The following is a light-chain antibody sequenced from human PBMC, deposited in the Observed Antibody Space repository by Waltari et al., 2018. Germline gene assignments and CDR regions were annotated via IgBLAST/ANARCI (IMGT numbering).Light chain of an antibody. J-gene: IGKJ1*01. Sequence: IVMRQSPATLSVSPGERGTLACRASESVSSHIAWYQQKPGQTPRLLIDEISIRAAGIPVRFSGSGSGTDFNLTINSFQSEDFAVYYCHQYHTWPLTFGQGTNVGIK. CDR2: EIS. V-gene: IGKV3D-15*01. CDR3: HQYHTWPLT. CDR1: ESVSSH.